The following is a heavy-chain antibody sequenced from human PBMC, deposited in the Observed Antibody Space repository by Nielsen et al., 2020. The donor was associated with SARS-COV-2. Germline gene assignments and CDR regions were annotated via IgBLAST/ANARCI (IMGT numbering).Heavy chain of an antibody. CDR1: GYTFTSYG. CDR3: ARVAYDYVSLPGEGWLDP. J-gene: IGHJ5*02. Sequence: ASVKVSCKASGYTFTSYGISWVRQAPGQGLEWMGWINPNSGGTNYAQKFQGRVTLTRDTSISTAYMELSRLRSDDTAVYYCARVAYDYVSLPGEGWLDPWGQGTLVTVSS. V-gene: IGHV1-2*02. CDR2: INPNSGGT. D-gene: IGHD3-16*01.